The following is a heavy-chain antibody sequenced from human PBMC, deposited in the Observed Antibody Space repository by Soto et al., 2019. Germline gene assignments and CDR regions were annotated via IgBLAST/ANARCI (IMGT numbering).Heavy chain of an antibody. CDR2: IYFDGITT. CDR3: ARGGAMGVDY. D-gene: IGHD1-26*01. V-gene: IGHV3-74*01. Sequence: HPXVSLRLSFTASGFTFNTHWMHWVRQAPGKGLVWVSRIYFDGITTNYADSVKGRLTVSGDNAKNTVYLHVNTLRDEDTAVYYCARGGAMGVDYWGQGTLVTVSS. J-gene: IGHJ4*02. CDR1: GFTFNTHW.